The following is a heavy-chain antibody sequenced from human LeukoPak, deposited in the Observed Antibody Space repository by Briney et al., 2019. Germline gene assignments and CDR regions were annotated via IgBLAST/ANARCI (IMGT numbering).Heavy chain of an antibody. V-gene: IGHV1-24*01. CDR3: ARVVTAAAGNWFDP. CDR1: GYTLTELS. D-gene: IGHD6-13*01. J-gene: IGHJ5*02. CDR2: FDPEDGET. Sequence: ASVKVSCKVSGYTLTELSMHWVRQAPGKGLEWMGGFDPEDGETIYAQKFQGRVTMTTDTSTGTVYMELRSLTSDDTAVYYCARVVTAAAGNWFDPWGQGTLVTVSS.